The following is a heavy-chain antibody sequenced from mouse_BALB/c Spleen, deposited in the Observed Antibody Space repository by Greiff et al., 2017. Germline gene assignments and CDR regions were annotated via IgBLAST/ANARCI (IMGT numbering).Heavy chain of an antibody. CDR1: GFNIKDTY. D-gene: IGHD2-4*01. CDR3: ASYDYLYYYAMDY. Sequence: EVQLQQSGAELVKPGASVKLSCTASGFNIKDTYMHWVKQRPEQGLEWIGRIDPANGNTKYDPKFQGKATITADTSSNTAYLQLSSLTSEDTAVYYCASYDYLYYYAMDYWGQGTSVTFSS. CDR2: IDPANGNT. J-gene: IGHJ4*01. V-gene: IGHV14-3*02.